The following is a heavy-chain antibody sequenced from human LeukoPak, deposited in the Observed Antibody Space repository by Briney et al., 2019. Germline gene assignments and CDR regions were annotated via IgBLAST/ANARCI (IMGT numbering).Heavy chain of an antibody. CDR3: AREGGSSWSLDS. D-gene: IGHD6-13*01. J-gene: IGHJ4*02. CDR2: MHYSGST. Sequence: PSETLSLTCTVSGASITSYYWTWIRQPPGKGLEWIGYMHYSGSTNYNPSLKSRVTISVDTSKNQFSLKLSSVTAADTAVYYCAREGGSSWSLDSWGQGTLVTVSS. CDR1: GASITSYY. V-gene: IGHV4-59*01.